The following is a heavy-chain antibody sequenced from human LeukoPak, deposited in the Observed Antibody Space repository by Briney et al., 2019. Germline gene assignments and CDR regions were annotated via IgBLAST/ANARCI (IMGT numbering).Heavy chain of an antibody. D-gene: IGHD1-26*01. CDR2: IKQDGSEK. J-gene: IGHJ3*02. V-gene: IGHV3-7*01. CDR1: GFTFSSYW. CDR3: ARDFGWDQPRDAFDI. Sequence: PGGSLRLSCAASGFTFSSYWMSWVRQAPGKGLEWVANIKQDGSEKYYVDSVKGRFTISRDNAKNSLYLQMNSLRAEDTAVYYCARDFGWDQPRDAFDIWGQGTMVTVSP.